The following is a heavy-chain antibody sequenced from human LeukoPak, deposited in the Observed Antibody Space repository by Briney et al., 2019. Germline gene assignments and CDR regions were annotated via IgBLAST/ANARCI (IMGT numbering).Heavy chain of an antibody. CDR2: ISYDGSNK. J-gene: IGHJ4*02. Sequence: PGGSLRLSCAASGFTFSGYAIHWVRQAPGKGLEWVAVISYDGSNKYYADSVKGRFTISRDNSKNTLYLQMNSLRAEDTAVYYCAKDHDTAMVNYFDYWGQGTLVTVSS. CDR3: AKDHDTAMVNYFDY. V-gene: IGHV3-30*18. D-gene: IGHD5-18*01. CDR1: GFTFSGYA.